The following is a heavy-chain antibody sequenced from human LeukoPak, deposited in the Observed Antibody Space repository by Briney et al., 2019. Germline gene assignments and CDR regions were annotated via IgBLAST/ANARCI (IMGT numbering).Heavy chain of an antibody. CDR1: GFTFSTYG. D-gene: IGHD5-18*01. CDR2: IRYDGSNK. CDR3: ASPAVDTAMVSDY. Sequence: GGSLRLSCAASGFTFSTYGMHWVRQAPGKGLEWVAFIRYDGSNKYYADSVKGRFTISRDNSKNTLYLQMNSLRAEDTAVYYCASPAVDTAMVSDYWGQGTLVTVSS. V-gene: IGHV3-30*02. J-gene: IGHJ4*02.